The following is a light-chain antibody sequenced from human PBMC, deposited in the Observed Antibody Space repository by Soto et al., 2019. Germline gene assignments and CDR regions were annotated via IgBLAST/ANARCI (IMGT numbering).Light chain of an antibody. CDR3: QQRTNWPDT. CDR2: GSY. CDR1: QSIGSS. J-gene: IGKJ5*01. V-gene: IGKV3-11*01. Sequence: EIVLTQSPATLSSFPGDRVTLSCRASQSIGSSLACYQQKPGQAPRLLMYGSYHRATGIPARFSGSGSGTDFTLTISSLEPEDFAVYYCQQRTNWPDTFGQGTRLEI.